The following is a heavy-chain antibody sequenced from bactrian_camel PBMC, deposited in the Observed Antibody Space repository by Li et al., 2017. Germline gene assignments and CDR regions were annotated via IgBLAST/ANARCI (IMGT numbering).Heavy chain of an antibody. Sequence: VQLVESGGGLVQPGGSLRLSCAASGFIFSSYGMSWVRQAPGKQREGVADIYVGGSPTSYADSAKGRFTISRENGKNTQYLQMNSLRPEGTAMYYCAARGASCQGYYLPVPSEFNYWGQGTQVTVS. J-gene: IGHJ4*01. CDR2: IYVGGSPT. CDR3: AARGASCQGYYLPVPSEFNY. V-gene: IGHV3S31*01. D-gene: IGHD3*01. CDR1: GFIFSSYG.